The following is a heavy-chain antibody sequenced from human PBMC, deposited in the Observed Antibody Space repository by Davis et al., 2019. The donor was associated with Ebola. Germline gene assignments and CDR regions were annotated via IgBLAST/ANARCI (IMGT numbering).Heavy chain of an antibody. J-gene: IGHJ2*01. CDR3: AREQGSIVVVVAATMYFDL. CDR1: GFTFDDYG. D-gene: IGHD2-15*01. Sequence: GESLKISCAASGFTFDDYGMSWVRQAPGKGLEWVSGINWNGGSTGYADSVKGRFTISRDNAKNSLYLQMNSLRAEDTAVYYCAREQGSIVVVVAATMYFDLWGRGTLVTVSS. V-gene: IGHV3-20*04. CDR2: INWNGGST.